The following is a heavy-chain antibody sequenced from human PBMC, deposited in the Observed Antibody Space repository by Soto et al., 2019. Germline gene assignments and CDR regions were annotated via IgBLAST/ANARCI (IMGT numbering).Heavy chain of an antibody. Sequence: ASVKVSCKASGYTFTSYYMHWVRQAPGQGLEWMGIINPSGGSTSYAQKFQGRVTMTRDTSTSTVYMELSSLRSEDTAVYYCARDSGYCSGGSCYSGNEFYFDYWGQGTLVTVSS. CDR3: ARDSGYCSGGSCYSGNEFYFDY. J-gene: IGHJ4*02. CDR1: GYTFTSYY. D-gene: IGHD2-15*01. CDR2: INPSGGST. V-gene: IGHV1-46*03.